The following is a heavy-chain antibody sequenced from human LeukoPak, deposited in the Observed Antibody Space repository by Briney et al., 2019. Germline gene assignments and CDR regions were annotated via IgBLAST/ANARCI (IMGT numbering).Heavy chain of an antibody. D-gene: IGHD6-6*01. CDR3: ARGLKTSPGIDY. CDR2: IKEDGSQK. Sequence: GGSLRLSSAAPGFTSSNYWINWVRQAPGKRREWGANIKEDGSQKYYVESVKGRFTVSRDNAKNSVYLQVSSLRDADTGVYYCARGLKTSPGIDYWGQGTLVTVSS. J-gene: IGHJ4*02. V-gene: IGHV3-7*01. CDR1: GFTSSNYW.